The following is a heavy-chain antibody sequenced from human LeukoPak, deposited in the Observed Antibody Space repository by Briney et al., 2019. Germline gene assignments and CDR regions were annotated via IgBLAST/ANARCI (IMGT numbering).Heavy chain of an antibody. CDR3: ARDHMVRGPIDY. J-gene: IGHJ4*02. Sequence: SETLSLTCTVSGGSISSYYWSWIRQPPGKGLEWIGYIYYSGSTYYNPSLKSRVTISVDTSKNQFSLKLSSVTAADTAVYYCARDHMVRGPIDYWGQGTLVTVSS. CDR1: GGSISSYY. V-gene: IGHV4-59*12. D-gene: IGHD3-10*01. CDR2: IYYSGST.